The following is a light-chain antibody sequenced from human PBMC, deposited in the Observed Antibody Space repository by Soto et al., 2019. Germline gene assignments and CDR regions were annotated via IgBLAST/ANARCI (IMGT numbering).Light chain of an antibody. J-gene: IGKJ1*01. CDR2: GAS. V-gene: IGKV1-17*02. CDR3: QHYNSDST. CDR1: QGIRID. Sequence: DIQMTPSPAYVSASVGHRVPIPCRASQGIRIDLGWFHQRPGEAPRRLIYGASSLQSGVPSRFSGGGSGTEFTLTISNLEPEDFATDYCQHYNSDSTFGQGTKVEIK.